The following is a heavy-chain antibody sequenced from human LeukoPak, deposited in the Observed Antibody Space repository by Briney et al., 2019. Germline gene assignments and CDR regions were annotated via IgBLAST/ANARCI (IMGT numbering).Heavy chain of an antibody. V-gene: IGHV1-18*01. CDR1: GYTSVSYG. J-gene: IGHJ4*02. D-gene: IGHD6-13*01. CDR3: ARIGVMSSSPLTVDY. Sequence: ASVKVSCKASGYTSVSYGISWVRQAPGQGLEWMGWISAYNGNTNYGHKLQGRVTMTTDTSTRTAYMELRSQRYDDTDGYYCARIGVMSSSPLTVDYWRQGTLVTVSS. CDR2: ISAYNGNT.